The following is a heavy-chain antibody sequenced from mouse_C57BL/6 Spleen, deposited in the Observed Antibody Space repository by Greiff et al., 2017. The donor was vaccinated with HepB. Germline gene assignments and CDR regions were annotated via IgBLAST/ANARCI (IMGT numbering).Heavy chain of an antibody. CDR1: GFTFSDYY. CDR3: ARQLGRDAMDY. CDR2: ISNGGGST. J-gene: IGHJ4*01. Sequence: EVKLMVSGGGLVQPGGSLKLSCAASGFTFSDYYMYWVRQTPEKRLEWVAYISNGGGSTYYPHTVKGRFTISRDNAKNTLYLQMSRLKSEDTAMYYCARQLGRDAMDYWGQGTSVTVSS. V-gene: IGHV5-12*01. D-gene: IGHD4-1*01.